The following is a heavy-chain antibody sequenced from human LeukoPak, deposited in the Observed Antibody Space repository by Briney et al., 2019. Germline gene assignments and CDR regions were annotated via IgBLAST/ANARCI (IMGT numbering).Heavy chain of an antibody. CDR2: IYYSGST. D-gene: IGHD1-26*01. J-gene: IGHJ4*02. V-gene: IGHV4-61*01. CDR1: GGSISSVSYS. CDR3: ARDPYSNYFDL. Sequence: SQTLSLTCTVSGGSISSVSYSWSWIRQPPGKGLEWIGYIYYSGSTNYNPSLKSRVTISVDTSKNQFSLKLSSVTAADTAVYFCARDPYSNYFDLWGQGTLVTVSS.